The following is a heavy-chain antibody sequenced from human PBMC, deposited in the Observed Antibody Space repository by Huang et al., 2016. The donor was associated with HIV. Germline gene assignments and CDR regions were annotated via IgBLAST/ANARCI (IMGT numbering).Heavy chain of an antibody. Sequence: QLLLQESGPGLVKPSEALALTCAVSGGSIRSSDYHWGWIRQPPGKGREWLGSIYYKGSTHYRPSLKRRVTIAVDTSKNLFFLHLTSMTAADTAVYYCARHREGPVAYYSGWGSHLNYMDVWGRGRTVVVSS. J-gene: IGHJ6*03. V-gene: IGHV4-39*01. CDR1: GGSIRSSDYH. D-gene: IGHD3-10*01. CDR2: IYYKGST. CDR3: ARHREGPVAYYSGWGSHLNYMDV.